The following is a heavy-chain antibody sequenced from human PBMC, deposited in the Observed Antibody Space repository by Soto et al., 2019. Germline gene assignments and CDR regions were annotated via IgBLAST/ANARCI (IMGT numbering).Heavy chain of an antibody. V-gene: IGHV3-30*03. J-gene: IGHJ4*02. Sequence: QVQLVESGGGVVQPGRSLRLSCAASGFTFSSYGMHWVRQAPGKGLEWVAVISSDGSNKYYADSVKGRFTISRDNSNNTLYLQMNSLRPEDTAVYYCVGGYYFGDYWGQGTLVTVSS. CDR1: GFTFSSYG. D-gene: IGHD3-22*01. CDR3: VGGYYFGDY. CDR2: ISSDGSNK.